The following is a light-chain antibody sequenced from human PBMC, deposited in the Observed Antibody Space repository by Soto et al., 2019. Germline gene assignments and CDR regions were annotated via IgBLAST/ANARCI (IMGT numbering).Light chain of an antibody. V-gene: IGKV1-9*01. Sequence: DLQLTQSPSFLSASVVDRVTITCRASQGVSSYLAWYRQKRGKAPMLLIYAASTLQSEVPSRFSGSGSATEFTLTISSLQPEDFATYYCQQLNTYPVTFGPGTQVEI. CDR3: QQLNTYPVT. CDR1: QGVSSY. CDR2: AAS. J-gene: IGKJ3*01.